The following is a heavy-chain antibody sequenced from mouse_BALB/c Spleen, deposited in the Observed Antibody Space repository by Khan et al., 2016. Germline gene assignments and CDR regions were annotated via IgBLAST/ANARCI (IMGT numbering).Heavy chain of an antibody. D-gene: IGHD1-1*01. J-gene: IGHJ1*01. CDR1: GFTFSDFY. V-gene: IGHV5-4*02. CDR2: ISHGGRYT. CDR3: GRAGKTYTDGFFDV. Sequence: EVELVESGGGLVKPGGSLKLSCAASGFTFSDFYMYLLRPTPEKRLEWVATISHGGRYTYYPASVKGRFTISRDNAKHNLYLPLTSLTSEAPAMYHGGRAGKTYTDGFFDVGGAGKTVSVTS.